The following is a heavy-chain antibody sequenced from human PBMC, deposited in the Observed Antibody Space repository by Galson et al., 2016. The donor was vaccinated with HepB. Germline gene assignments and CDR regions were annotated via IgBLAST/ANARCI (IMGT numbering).Heavy chain of an antibody. CDR1: GYSFASYW. V-gene: IGHV5-51*01. CDR2: TSPGDSDT. CDR3: TRLRFFSAANYFYGMDV. D-gene: IGHD3-10*01. J-gene: IGHJ6*02. Sequence: QSGAEVKKPGESLKISCKGSGYSFASYWIGWVRQMPGKGLEYMGITSPGDSDTTYSPSFQGQVTISVDKSISTAYLQWSSLEASDTAMYYCTRLRFFSAANYFYGMDVWGQGTTVTVSS.